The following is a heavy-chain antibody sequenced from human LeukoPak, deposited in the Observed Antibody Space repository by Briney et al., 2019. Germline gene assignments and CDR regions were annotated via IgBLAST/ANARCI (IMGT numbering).Heavy chain of an antibody. D-gene: IGHD4-17*01. V-gene: IGHV3-7*01. CDR3: ARLRSVAYGPPTTFGY. CDR1: GFTFSSYW. J-gene: IGHJ4*02. CDR2: IKQDGSEK. Sequence: TGGSLRLSCAASGFTFSSYWMSWVRQAPGKGLEWVAKIKQDGSEKYYVDSVKGRFTISRDNAKNSLYLQMNSLRAEDTAVYYCARLRSVAYGPPTTFGYWGQGTLVTVSS.